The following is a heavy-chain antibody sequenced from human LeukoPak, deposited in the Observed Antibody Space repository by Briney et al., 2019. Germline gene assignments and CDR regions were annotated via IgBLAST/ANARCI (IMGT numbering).Heavy chain of an antibody. Sequence: PGGSLRLSCAASGFAASGFTFSTFGMHWVRQAPGKGLEWVAFIRYDGSNKYYADSVKGRFTISRDNAKNSLYLQMNSLRAEDTAVYYCARAGGITMVRGVFPGDYYYYYMDVWGKGTTVTISS. D-gene: IGHD3-10*01. CDR2: IRYDGSNK. CDR3: ARAGGITMVRGVFPGDYYYYYMDV. J-gene: IGHJ6*03. V-gene: IGHV3-30*02. CDR1: GFTFSTFG.